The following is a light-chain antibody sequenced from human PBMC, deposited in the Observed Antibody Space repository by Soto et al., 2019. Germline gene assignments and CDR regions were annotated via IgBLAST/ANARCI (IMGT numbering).Light chain of an antibody. Sequence: EIVLTQSPGTLSLSPGERATLSCRASQSFSSSYLAWYQQKPGQAPRLLIYGASSRATGIPDRFSGSGSGPDFTLTISSLEHEDFAVYYCQHYGSALFTFGPGTKVDVK. CDR2: GAS. CDR3: QHYGSALFT. J-gene: IGKJ3*01. V-gene: IGKV3-20*01. CDR1: QSFSSSY.